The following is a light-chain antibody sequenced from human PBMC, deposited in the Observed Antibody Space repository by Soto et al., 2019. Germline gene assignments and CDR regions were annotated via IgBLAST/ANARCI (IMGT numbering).Light chain of an antibody. J-gene: IGKJ1*01. CDR2: GAS. V-gene: IGKV3-20*01. CDR1: QSVSSSY. CDR3: QQYGSSQWT. Sequence: EIVFTQSPGTLSLSPGERATLSCRASQSVSSSYLAWYQQTRGQAPRLLIYGASSRATGIPDRFSGSGSGTECTLTISRLEPEDFAVDYCQQYGSSQWTFGQGTKVDIK.